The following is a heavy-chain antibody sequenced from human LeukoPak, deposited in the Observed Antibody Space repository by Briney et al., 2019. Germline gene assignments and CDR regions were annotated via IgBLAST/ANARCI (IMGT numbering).Heavy chain of an antibody. CDR1: GYRFTSYW. D-gene: IGHD5-12*01. V-gene: IGHV5-51*01. J-gene: IGHJ5*02. Sequence: GESLKISCKGSGYRFTSYWIAWVRQMPGKGLEWMGIFYPGDSDTRYSPSFQGQVTISVDNSINTAYLQWSSLAASDTAIYYCTRDLGSPPATWFDPWGQGTLVTVSS. CDR3: TRDLGSPPATWFDP. CDR2: FYPGDSDT.